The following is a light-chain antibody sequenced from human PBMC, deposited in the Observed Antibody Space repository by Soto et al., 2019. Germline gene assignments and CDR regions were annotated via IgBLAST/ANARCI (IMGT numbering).Light chain of an antibody. CDR3: AKWDDSLHGYV. J-gene: IGLJ1*01. CDR2: TSN. V-gene: IGLV1-44*01. Sequence: QSVLTQPPSASGTPGQRVTISCSGSNSNIGSNKVNWYQQLPGTAPKLLIYTSNQRPSGVPDRFSGSKSGTSASLAISGLQSEDEADYYCAKWDDSLHGYVFGTGTKVTVL. CDR1: NSNIGSNK.